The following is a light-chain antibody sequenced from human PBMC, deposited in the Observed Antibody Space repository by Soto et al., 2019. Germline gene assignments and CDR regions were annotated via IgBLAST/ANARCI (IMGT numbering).Light chain of an antibody. Sequence: EIVLTQSPGTLSLSPGERATLSCRASQSVSSNYLAWYQQKRGQAPRLLIYGASIRATGTPDRFSGSGAGTDITSISSRLEPADVALYCCQQYGSSRAFGGGTKVEIK. CDR2: GAS. CDR3: QQYGSSRA. CDR1: QSVSSNY. J-gene: IGKJ4*01. V-gene: IGKV3-20*01.